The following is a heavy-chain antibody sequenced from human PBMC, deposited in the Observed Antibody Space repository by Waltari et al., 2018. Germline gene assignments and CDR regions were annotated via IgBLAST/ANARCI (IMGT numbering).Heavy chain of an antibody. Sequence: FTFSSYGMHWVRQAPGKGLEWVAVIWYDGSNKYYADSVKGRFTISRDNSKNTLYLQMNSLRAEDTAVYYCAKDYYDSSGYPDYWGQGTLVTVSS. CDR1: FTFSSYG. V-gene: IGHV3-33*06. J-gene: IGHJ4*02. CDR2: IWYDGSNK. D-gene: IGHD3-22*01. CDR3: AKDYYDSSGYPDY.